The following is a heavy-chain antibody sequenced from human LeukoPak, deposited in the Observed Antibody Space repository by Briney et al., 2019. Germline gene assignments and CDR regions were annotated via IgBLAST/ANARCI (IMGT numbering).Heavy chain of an antibody. CDR3: ARDLVAAAGPYFDY. CDR1: GFTVSSNY. V-gene: IGHV3-53*01. Sequence: GGSLRLSCAASGFTVSSNYMSWVRQAPGKGLEWVSVIYSGGSTYYAGSVKGRFTISRDNSKNTLYLQMNSLRAEDTAVYYCARDLVAAAGPYFDYWGQGTLVTVSS. J-gene: IGHJ4*02. CDR2: IYSGGST. D-gene: IGHD6-13*01.